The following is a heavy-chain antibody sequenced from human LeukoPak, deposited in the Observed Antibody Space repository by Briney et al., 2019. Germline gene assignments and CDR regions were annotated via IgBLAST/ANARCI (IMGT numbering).Heavy chain of an antibody. CDR2: IKQDGSEK. J-gene: IGHJ3*02. D-gene: IGHD3-22*01. CDR3: AKGYYYDSSGYSELDAFDI. CDR1: GFTFSSYW. Sequence: GGSLRLSCAASGFTFSSYWMSWVRQAPGKGLEWVANIKQDGSEKYYVDSVKGRFTISRDNAKNSLYLQMNSLRAEGTAVYYCAKGYYYDSSGYSELDAFDIWGQGTMVTVSS. V-gene: IGHV3-7*03.